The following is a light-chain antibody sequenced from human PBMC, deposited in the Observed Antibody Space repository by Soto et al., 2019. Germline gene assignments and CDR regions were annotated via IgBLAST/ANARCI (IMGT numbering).Light chain of an antibody. CDR1: SGHSTYA. J-gene: IGLJ3*02. V-gene: IGLV4-69*01. Sequence: QLVLTQSPSASASLGASVKLTCTLSSGHSTYAIAWHQQQPKKGPRYLMKLDSDGSHSKGDGIPDRFSGSSSGAERYLTISSLQSEDEADYYCQTWATVPDGVFGGGTKVTVL. CDR2: LDSDGSH. CDR3: QTWATVPDGV.